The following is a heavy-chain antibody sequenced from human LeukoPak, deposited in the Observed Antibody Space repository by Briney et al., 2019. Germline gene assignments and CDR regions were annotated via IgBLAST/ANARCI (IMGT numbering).Heavy chain of an antibody. J-gene: IGHJ6*03. CDR2: INDSGRT. D-gene: IGHD1-7*01. Sequence: SETLSLTCAVYGGSFSNYYWSWIRQPPGRGLEWIGEINDSGRTNYNPTLMSRVTVSVDTSKNQFSLRLTSVTATDTAVYYCARRWNYGRNYYIDVWGNGATVSVSS. CDR3: ARRWNYGRNYYIDV. V-gene: IGHV4-34*01. CDR1: GGSFSNYY.